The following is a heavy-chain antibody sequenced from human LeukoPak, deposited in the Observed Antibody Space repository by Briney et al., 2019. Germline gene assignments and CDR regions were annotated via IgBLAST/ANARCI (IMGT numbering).Heavy chain of an antibody. J-gene: IGHJ4*02. CDR3: ARGGVAAKYYFDF. CDR2: IYYSGAT. Sequence: SETLSLTCTVSGGSISPLYWSWIRQPPGKGLEFIGYIYYSGATNYNPSLTSRVTLSVDTSKNQFSLKLSSVTAADTAVYYRARGGVAAKYYFDFWGQGTLVTVSS. D-gene: IGHD3-10*01. CDR1: GGSISPLY. V-gene: IGHV4-59*11.